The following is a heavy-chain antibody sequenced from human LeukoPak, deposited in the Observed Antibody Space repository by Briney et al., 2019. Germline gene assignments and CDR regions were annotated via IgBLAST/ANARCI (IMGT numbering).Heavy chain of an antibody. CDR1: GGTFSSYA. V-gene: IGHV1-69*06. CDR2: IIPIFGTA. Sequence: SVKVSCKASGGTFSSYAISWVRQAPGQGLEWMGGIIPIFGTANYAQKFQGRVTITADKSTSTAYMELSSLRSEDTAVYYCATDYYDSSQDFDYWGQGTLVTVSS. CDR3: ATDYYDSSQDFDY. J-gene: IGHJ4*02. D-gene: IGHD3-22*01.